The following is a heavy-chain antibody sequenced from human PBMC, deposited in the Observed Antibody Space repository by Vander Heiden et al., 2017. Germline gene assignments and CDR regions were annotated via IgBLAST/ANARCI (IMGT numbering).Heavy chain of an antibody. J-gene: IGHJ4*02. CDR2: IHTSGST. V-gene: IGHV4-4*07. CDR1: GCSISSYY. CDR3: ARGDYGGNPKAVGFDS. D-gene: IGHD4-17*01. Sequence: QLPLQDSGPGLVQPSATLSLTCTVSGCSISSYYWSWSRQPAGKGLEWIVRIHTSGSTNYNATLKSRVSMSLDMSKNQFSLKVSSVTAADTAVYYCARGDYGGNPKAVGFDSWGQGTLVTVSS.